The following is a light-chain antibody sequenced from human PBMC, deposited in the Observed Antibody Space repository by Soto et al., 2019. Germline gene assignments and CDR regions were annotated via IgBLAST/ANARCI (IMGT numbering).Light chain of an antibody. J-gene: IGKJ1*01. CDR2: KAS. CDR1: QSISVW. Sequence: DIQMTQSPSTLSASVGDRVTITCRASQSISVWLAWYQQKAGKAPNLLIYKASRLESGVPSRFSGSGSETEFTLTISGLQPGDSETYYCQQYNSYSPTFGQGTKVDIX. V-gene: IGKV1-5*03. CDR3: QQYNSYSPT.